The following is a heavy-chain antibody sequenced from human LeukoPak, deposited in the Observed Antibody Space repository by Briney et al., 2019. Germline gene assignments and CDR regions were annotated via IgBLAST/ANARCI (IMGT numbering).Heavy chain of an antibody. V-gene: IGHV4-4*07. J-gene: IGHJ4*02. CDR3: ARDLGSNYVYFDY. CDR1: GGSISSHY. CDR2: IHTSGIT. D-gene: IGHD1-26*01. Sequence: SETLSLTCTVSGGSISSHYWSWLRQPAGKGLEYIGRIHTSGITNYNPSLRSRVTMSGDTSKNQFYLNLRSVTAADTAVYYCARDLGSNYVYFDYWGQGSLVTVSS.